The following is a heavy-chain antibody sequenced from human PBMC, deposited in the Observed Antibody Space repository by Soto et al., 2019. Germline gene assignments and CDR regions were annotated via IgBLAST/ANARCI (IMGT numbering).Heavy chain of an antibody. CDR2: INPNSGGT. Sequence: QVHLVQSGAEVKKHGASVKVSCKASGYSFTDYYIHWVRQAPGQGLTCMGWINPNSGGTKYPQKFQGRVPMTRDTSISTAYMVLTTLISDDTAVYYCARGGIAASASGEYVMDVWCRGTTVTVSS. D-gene: IGHD6-13*01. CDR3: ARGGIAASASGEYVMDV. J-gene: IGHJ6*02. CDR1: GYSFTDYY. V-gene: IGHV1-2*02.